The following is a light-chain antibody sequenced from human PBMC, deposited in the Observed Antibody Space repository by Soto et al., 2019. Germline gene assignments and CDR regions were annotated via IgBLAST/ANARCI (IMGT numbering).Light chain of an antibody. CDR3: VAWDDSLNGPV. V-gene: IGLV1-44*01. Sequence: QSVLTQPPSASGTPGQRVTISCSGSSSHIGSNTVNWYQQLPGTAPKLLMYSNNQRPSGVPGRFSGSKSGTSASLAISGLQSEDEADYYCVAWDDSLNGPVFGGGTKVTVL. CDR1: SSHIGSNT. J-gene: IGLJ3*02. CDR2: SNN.